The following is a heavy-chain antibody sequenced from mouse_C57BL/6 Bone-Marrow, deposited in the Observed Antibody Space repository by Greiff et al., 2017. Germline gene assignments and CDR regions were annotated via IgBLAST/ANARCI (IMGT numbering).Heavy chain of an antibody. CDR1: GYTFTSYW. J-gene: IGHJ4*01. D-gene: IGHD2-1*01. Sequence: QVQLQQPGAELVKPGASVKLTCKASGYTFTSYWMHWVKQRPGQGLEWIGMIHPNSGSTNYNEKFKSKATLTVDKSSSTAYMQLSSLTSEDSAVYCCARCRRGNYSMDYWGQGTSVTVSS. CDR3: ARCRRGNYSMDY. V-gene: IGHV1-64*01. CDR2: IHPNSGST.